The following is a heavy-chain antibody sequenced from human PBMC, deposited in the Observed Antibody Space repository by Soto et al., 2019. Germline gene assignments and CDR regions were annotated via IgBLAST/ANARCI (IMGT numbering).Heavy chain of an antibody. J-gene: IGHJ4*02. D-gene: IGHD2-8*01. CDR1: GGSISSGGYY. CDR3: ARSYCTNGICYRLFDY. CDR2: ISYSGST. V-gene: IGHV4-31*03. Sequence: SETLSLTCTVSGGSISSGGYYWSWIRQHPGKGLEWIGYISYSGSTYYNPSLKSRLTISVDTSKNQFSLKLTSVTAADTAVYFCARSYCTNGICYRLFDYWGQGTLVTVSS.